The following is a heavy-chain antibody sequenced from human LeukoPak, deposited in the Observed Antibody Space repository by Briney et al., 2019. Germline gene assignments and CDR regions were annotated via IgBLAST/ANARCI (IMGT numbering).Heavy chain of an antibody. D-gene: IGHD4-17*01. J-gene: IGHJ5*02. V-gene: IGHV4-4*02. CDR3: ARDQTTVTGHLPLGWFDP. CDR1: GGSISSSNW. CDR2: IYHSGST. Sequence: KPSETLSLTCAVSGGSISSSNWWSWVRQPPGKGLEWIGEIYHSGSTNYNPSLKSRVTISVDKSKNQFSLKLSSVTAADTAVYYCARDQTTVTGHLPLGWFDPWGQGTLVTASS.